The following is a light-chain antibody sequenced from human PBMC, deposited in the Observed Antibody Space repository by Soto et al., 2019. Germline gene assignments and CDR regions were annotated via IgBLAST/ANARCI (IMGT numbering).Light chain of an antibody. CDR1: QSISSS. Sequence: DIQMTQSPSTLSASVGDRVTISCRASQSISSSLAWYQQKPGKAPNLLIYKASSLQGGVPSRFSGSGSGTEFTLTISSLQPDDVANYYCQQYNSYPFTFGPGTKVDIK. CDR3: QQYNSYPFT. CDR2: KAS. J-gene: IGKJ3*01. V-gene: IGKV1-5*03.